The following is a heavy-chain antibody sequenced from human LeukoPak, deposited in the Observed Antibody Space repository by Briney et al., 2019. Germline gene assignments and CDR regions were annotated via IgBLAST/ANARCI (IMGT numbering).Heavy chain of an antibody. CDR2: IKQDGSEK. CDR1: GFTFSSYW. Sequence: GGSLRLSCAVSGFTFSSYWMNWVRQAPGKGLEWVASIKQDGSEKYYVDSVKGRFTVSRDNAKDSLYLQMNSLRAEDTAVYYCAKDLYGYSYGDIDYWGQGTLVTVSS. CDR3: AKDLYGYSYGDIDY. D-gene: IGHD5-18*01. J-gene: IGHJ4*02. V-gene: IGHV3-7*03.